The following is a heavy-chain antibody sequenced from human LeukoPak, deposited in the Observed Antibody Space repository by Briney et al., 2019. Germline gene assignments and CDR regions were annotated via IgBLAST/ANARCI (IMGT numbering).Heavy chain of an antibody. CDR1: GYTFNSFQ. D-gene: IGHD6-13*01. CDR3: ARPRTSSWYFFDY. Sequence: ASVKVSCKASGYTFNSFQMHWVRQAPGQVLEWMGIINPSGGGAFYAQKFQGRVTMTRDTSTSPAYMELSSLRSEDTAVYYCARPRTSSWYFFDYWGQGTLVTVSS. V-gene: IGHV1-46*02. CDR2: INPSGGGA. J-gene: IGHJ4*02.